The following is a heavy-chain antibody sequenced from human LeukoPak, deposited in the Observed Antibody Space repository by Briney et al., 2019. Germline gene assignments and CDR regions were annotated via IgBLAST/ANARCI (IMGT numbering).Heavy chain of an antibody. D-gene: IGHD5-12*01. Sequence: SVKVSCKASGGTFSRYAFTWVRQAPGQGLEWMARIIPILGMANYAQNFQGRVTITADKSTSTACMELTSLRSEDTAVYYCARVDDSGYDNNAFDIWGQGTMVTVSS. J-gene: IGHJ3*02. V-gene: IGHV1-69*04. CDR2: IIPILGMA. CDR3: ARVDDSGYDNNAFDI. CDR1: GGTFSRYA.